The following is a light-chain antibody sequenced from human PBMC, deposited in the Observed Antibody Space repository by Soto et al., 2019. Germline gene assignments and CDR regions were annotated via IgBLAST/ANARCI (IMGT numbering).Light chain of an antibody. CDR3: SSYTTIKTVV. CDR1: SSDFGIYKY. CDR2: EVS. J-gene: IGLJ2*01. Sequence: QSVLTQPASVSGSPGQSITISCTGTSSDFGIYKYVSWFQHHPGKAPKLIIFEVSNRPSGISDRFSGFKSANTAYLTISGVQPEDEADYHCSSYTTIKTVVFGGGTKLTVL. V-gene: IGLV2-14*01.